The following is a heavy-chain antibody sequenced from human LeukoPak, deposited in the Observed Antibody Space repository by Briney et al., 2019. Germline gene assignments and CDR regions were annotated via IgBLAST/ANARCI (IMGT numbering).Heavy chain of an antibody. D-gene: IGHD2-21*02. CDR2: ISGSGGST. V-gene: IGHV3-23*01. CDR3: ATPRGGDYYFYYYGMDV. Sequence: PGGSLRLSCTASGFTFRSYALSWVRQAPGKGLEWVSAISGSGGSTYYADSVKGRFTISRDNSKNTLYLQMNSLRAEDTAVYYCATPRGGDYYFYYYGMDVWGQGTTVTVSS. J-gene: IGHJ6*02. CDR1: GFTFRSYA.